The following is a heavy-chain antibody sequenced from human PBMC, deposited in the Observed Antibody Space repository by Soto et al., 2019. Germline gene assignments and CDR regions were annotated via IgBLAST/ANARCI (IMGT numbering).Heavy chain of an antibody. CDR3: ARHGATNWGGFFVS. J-gene: IGHJ4*02. V-gene: IGHV4-59*08. CDR1: GASITTYY. Sequence: QVQLQESGPGLVKPSETLSLTCNVSGASITTYYWSWIRQPPGKGLEWIGYIYYSGHINYNPSLKSRVTISVDTSKNQFSLKLRSVTAADTAVYYCARHGATNWGGFFVSWGLGTLVSVSS. CDR2: IYYSGHI. D-gene: IGHD7-27*01.